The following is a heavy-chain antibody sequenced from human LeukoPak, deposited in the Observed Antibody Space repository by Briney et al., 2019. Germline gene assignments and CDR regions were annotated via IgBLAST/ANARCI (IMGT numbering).Heavy chain of an antibody. CDR3: RRDLMDFDYGDKGGNY. V-gene: IGHV3-74*01. CDR1: GFAFSSHW. D-gene: IGHD4-23*01. J-gene: IGHJ4*02. CDR2: INSDGSNT. Sequence: GGSLRLSCAASGFAFSSHWMHWVRQVPGKGLVWLSRINSDGSNTIYADSVEGRFTISRDNVKNTLYLQMNSLRAEDTAVYYCRRDLMDFDYGDKGGNYWGQGTLVTVSS.